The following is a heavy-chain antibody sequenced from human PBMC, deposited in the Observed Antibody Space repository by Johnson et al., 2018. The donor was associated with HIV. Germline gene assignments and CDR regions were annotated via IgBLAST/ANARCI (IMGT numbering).Heavy chain of an antibody. J-gene: IGHJ3*02. D-gene: IGHD6-13*01. CDR3: ARDWAAVGRVGGMDAFDI. CDR2: ISYDGSNK. Sequence: MQLVESGGGLVQPGGSLRLSCAASGFTFSSYTMHWVRQAPGKGLEWVAVISYDGSNKYFADSVKGRFTISRDNSKNSLYLQMNSLRAEDTALYYCARDWAAVGRVGGMDAFDIWGQGTMVTVSS. CDR1: GFTFSSYT. V-gene: IGHV3-30*04.